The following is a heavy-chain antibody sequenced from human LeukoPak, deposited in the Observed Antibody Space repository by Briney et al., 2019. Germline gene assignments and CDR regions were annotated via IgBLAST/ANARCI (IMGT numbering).Heavy chain of an antibody. V-gene: IGHV5-51*01. D-gene: IGHD3-22*01. Sequence: GESLKISCKGSGYSFTSYWIGWVLQMAGKGLEWMGIIYPGDSDTRYSPSFQGQVTISADKSISTAYLQWSSLKASDTAMYYCARQTRTADYYDSSGYSQAEYFQHWGQGTLVTVSS. J-gene: IGHJ1*01. CDR3: ARQTRTADYYDSSGYSQAEYFQH. CDR1: GYSFTSYW. CDR2: IYPGDSDT.